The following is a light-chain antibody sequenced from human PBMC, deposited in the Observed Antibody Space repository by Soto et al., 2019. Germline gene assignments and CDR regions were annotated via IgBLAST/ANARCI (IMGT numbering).Light chain of an antibody. CDR2: EVN. CDR3: SSYEGSNNLL. Sequence: QSALIQPPSASGSPGQSVTISCTGTFSDVGGYKFVSWYQQHPGKVPKLMIYEVNKRPSGVPDRFSGSKSGNTASLTVSGLQAEDEADYYCSSYEGSNNLLFGGGTKLTVL. CDR1: FSDVGGYKF. V-gene: IGLV2-8*01. J-gene: IGLJ2*01.